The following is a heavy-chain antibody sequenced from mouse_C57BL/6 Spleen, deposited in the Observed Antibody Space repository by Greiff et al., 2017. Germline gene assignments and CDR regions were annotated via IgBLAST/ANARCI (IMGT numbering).Heavy chain of an antibody. V-gene: IGHV5-4*01. CDR3: ARDRGDYPWFAY. Sequence: EVKLVESGGGLVKPGGSLKLSCAASGFTFSSYAMSWVRQTPEKRLEWVATISDGGSYTYYPDNVKGRFTISRDNAKNNLYLQMSHLKSEDTAMYYCARDRGDYPWFAYWGQGTLVTVSA. CDR2: ISDGGSYT. J-gene: IGHJ3*01. D-gene: IGHD2-4*01. CDR1: GFTFSSYA.